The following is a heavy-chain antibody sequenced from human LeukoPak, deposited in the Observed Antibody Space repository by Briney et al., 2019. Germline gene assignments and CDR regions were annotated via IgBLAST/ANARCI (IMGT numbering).Heavy chain of an antibody. CDR3: GREVPGGATILDC. Sequence: PGGSLRLSCAASGFXFSSYWMSWVRQAPGKGLEWVANIKEDGSVKYYVDSVKGRFTISRDNGKKSLYLQMNSLRADDTAVYYCGREVPGGATILDCWGQGTLVTVSS. CDR2: IKEDGSVK. V-gene: IGHV3-7*04. J-gene: IGHJ4*02. D-gene: IGHD1-26*01. CDR1: GFXFSSYW.